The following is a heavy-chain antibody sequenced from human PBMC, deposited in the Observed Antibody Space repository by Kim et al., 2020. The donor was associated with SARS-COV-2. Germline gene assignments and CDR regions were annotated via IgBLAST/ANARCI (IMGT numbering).Heavy chain of an antibody. Sequence: GESLKISCKGSGYSFTSYWISWVRQMPGKGLEWMGRIDPSDSYTNYSPSFQGHVTISADKSISTAYLQWSSLKASDTAMYYCARHRPPKDYGDYVLFDPWGQGTLVTVSS. J-gene: IGHJ5*02. CDR3: ARHRPPKDYGDYVLFDP. V-gene: IGHV5-10-1*01. D-gene: IGHD4-17*01. CDR1: GYSFTSYW. CDR2: IDPSDSYT.